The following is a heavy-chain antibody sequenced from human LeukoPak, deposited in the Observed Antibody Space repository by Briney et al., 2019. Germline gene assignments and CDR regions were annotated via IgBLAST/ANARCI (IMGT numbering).Heavy chain of an antibody. D-gene: IGHD4-23*01. CDR1: GGSISSSSYY. Sequence: PSETLSLTCTVSGGSISSSSYYWGWIRQPPGKGLEWIGSIYYSGSTYYNPSLKSRVTISVDTSKNQFSLKLSSVTAADTAVYYCARGPGTTVARFYYYYMDVWGKGTTVTVSS. J-gene: IGHJ6*03. V-gene: IGHV4-39*01. CDR3: ARGPGTTVARFYYYYMDV. CDR2: IYYSGST.